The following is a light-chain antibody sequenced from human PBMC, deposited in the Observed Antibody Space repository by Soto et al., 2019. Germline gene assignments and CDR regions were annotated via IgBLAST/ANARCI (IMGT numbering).Light chain of an antibody. CDR3: PGLDSSSP. CDR2: RGT. V-gene: IGLV3-9*01. CDR1: NIGTKN. Sequence: SYELTQPVSVPVALEQTARITCEGNNIGTKNVHWYQQKPGQAPVLVIYRGTHRPPGIPERIPGSNSGNTATLTFSRAQVGGGGELYRPGLDSSSPFGGGTKVTVL. J-gene: IGLJ2*01.